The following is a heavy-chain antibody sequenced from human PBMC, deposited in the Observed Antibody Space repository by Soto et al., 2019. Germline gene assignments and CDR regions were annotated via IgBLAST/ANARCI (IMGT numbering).Heavy chain of an antibody. CDR3: ARYWKGYYDILTGSTPKYYYYGMDV. Sequence: SETLSLTCTVSGGSISSYYWSWIRQPPGKGLEWIGYIYYSGSTNYNPSLKSRVTISVDTSKNQFSLKLSSVTAADTAVYYCARYWKGYYDILTGSTPKYYYYGMDVWGQGTTVTVSS. J-gene: IGHJ6*02. D-gene: IGHD3-9*01. V-gene: IGHV4-59*01. CDR2: IYYSGST. CDR1: GGSISSYY.